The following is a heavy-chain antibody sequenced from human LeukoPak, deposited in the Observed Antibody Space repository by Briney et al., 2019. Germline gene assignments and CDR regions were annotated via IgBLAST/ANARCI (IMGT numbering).Heavy chain of an antibody. D-gene: IGHD5-18*01. Sequence: GGSLRLSCAASGFTFSSYGMHWVRQAPGKGLEWVAVIWYDGSNKYYADSVKGRFTISRDNSKNTLYLQMNSLRAEDTAVYYCAKSDTAMVYYLDYWGQGTLVTVSS. V-gene: IGHV3-33*06. CDR2: IWYDGSNK. CDR1: GFTFSSYG. J-gene: IGHJ4*02. CDR3: AKSDTAMVYYLDY.